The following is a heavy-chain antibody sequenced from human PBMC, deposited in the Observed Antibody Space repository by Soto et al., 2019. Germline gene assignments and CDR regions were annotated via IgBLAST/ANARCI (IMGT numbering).Heavy chain of an antibody. CDR1: GGSFSGYC. CDR2: INHSGST. Sequence: SETLSLTCAVYGGSFSGYCWSWIRQPPGKGLEWIGEINHSGSTNYNPSLKSRVTISVDTSKNQFSLKLSSVTAADTAVYHCARDPTLHPLWGQGTLGTVSS. CDR3: ARDPTLHPL. J-gene: IGHJ4*02. V-gene: IGHV4-34*01.